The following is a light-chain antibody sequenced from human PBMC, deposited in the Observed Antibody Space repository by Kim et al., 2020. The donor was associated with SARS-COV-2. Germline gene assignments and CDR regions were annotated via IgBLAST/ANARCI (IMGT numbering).Light chain of an antibody. V-gene: IGKV3-11*01. CDR1: QSVSSY. Sequence: CPRERATPSCRASQSVSSYLEWDKRKPGQTPRRLIYEAYNRATGIPARVSVRGSVTDCTLTIRSLETEDFAVYYCQQSRNWPPLTFGGGTKVDSK. CDR3: QQSRNWPPLT. CDR2: EAY. J-gene: IGKJ4*01.